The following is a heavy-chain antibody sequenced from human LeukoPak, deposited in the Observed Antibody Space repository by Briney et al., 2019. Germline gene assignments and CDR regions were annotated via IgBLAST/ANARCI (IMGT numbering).Heavy chain of an antibody. V-gene: IGHV1-2*02. Sequence: ASVKVSCKASGYTFTGYYMHWVRQAPGQGLEWMGWINPNSGGTNYAQKFQGRVTMTRDTSISTAYMELTRLRSDDTAVYYCARDLKMAYISGRYSWGTGSSNDYWGQGTLVTVSS. J-gene: IGHJ4*02. D-gene: IGHD6-19*01. CDR2: INPNSGGT. CDR3: ARDLKMAYISGRYSWGTGSSNDY. CDR1: GYTFTGYY.